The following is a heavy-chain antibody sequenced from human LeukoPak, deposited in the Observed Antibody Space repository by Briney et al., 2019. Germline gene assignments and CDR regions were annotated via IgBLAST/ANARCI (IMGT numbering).Heavy chain of an antibody. Sequence: ASVKVSCKASAYIFTNYGITWARQAPGQGLEWMGWISAYNGNADYAQKLQGRVSMTTDTATSTAYMELRSLRSDDTAVYYCARVGEYCSGESCFDYWGQGTLVTVSS. CDR2: ISAYNGNA. J-gene: IGHJ4*02. CDR3: ARVGEYCSGESCFDY. V-gene: IGHV1-18*01. CDR1: AYIFTNYG. D-gene: IGHD2-15*01.